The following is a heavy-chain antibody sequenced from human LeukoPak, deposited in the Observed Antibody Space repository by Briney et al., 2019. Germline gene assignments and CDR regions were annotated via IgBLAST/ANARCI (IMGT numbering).Heavy chain of an antibody. V-gene: IGHV4-4*07. CDR3: ARGIESYGDYGY. CDR2: IHTSGST. CDR1: GGSISSYY. D-gene: IGHD4-17*01. Sequence: SETLSLTCTVSGGSISSYYWSWIRQPAGKGLEWIGRIHTSGSTNDNPSLKSRVTMSVDTSKNQFSLKLSSLTAADTAIYYCARGIESYGDYGYWGQGILVTVSS. J-gene: IGHJ4*02.